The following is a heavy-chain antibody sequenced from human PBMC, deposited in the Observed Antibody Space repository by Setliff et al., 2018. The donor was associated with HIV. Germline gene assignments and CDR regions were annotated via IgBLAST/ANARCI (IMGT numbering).Heavy chain of an antibody. V-gene: IGHV1-3*01. Sequence: GASVKVSCKASGYTFTSYAIHWVRQAPGQSLEWMGWINAGYGNTNYAQKFQGRVTITRDASASTAYMELSSLRSEDTAVYYCARSPGDYLFDYWGQGTLVTVSS. CDR1: GYTFTSYA. J-gene: IGHJ4*02. CDR3: ARSPGDYLFDY. CDR2: INAGYGNT. D-gene: IGHD4-17*01.